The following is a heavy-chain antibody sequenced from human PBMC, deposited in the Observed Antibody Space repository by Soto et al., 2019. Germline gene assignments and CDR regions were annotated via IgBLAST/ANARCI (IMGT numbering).Heavy chain of an antibody. Sequence: PGGSLRLSCAASGFTFSSSAMHWVRQAPGTGLEWMAFISYDGSNKYYADSVKDRFTISRDNSKNTVYLQMNSLRAEDTAVYYCARDSFYDSTHAAFDYWGQGTLVTVSS. CDR3: ARDSFYDSTHAAFDY. CDR1: GFTFSSSA. J-gene: IGHJ4*02. CDR2: ISYDGSNK. D-gene: IGHD3-22*01. V-gene: IGHV3-30-3*01.